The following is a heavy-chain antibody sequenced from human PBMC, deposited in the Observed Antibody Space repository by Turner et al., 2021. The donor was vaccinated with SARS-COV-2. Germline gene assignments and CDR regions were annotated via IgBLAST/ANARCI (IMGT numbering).Heavy chain of an antibody. CDR2: INPNSGGT. CDR3: AVLEMATITDAFDI. CDR1: GYTFTGYY. V-gene: IGHV1-2*02. J-gene: IGHJ3*02. D-gene: IGHD5-12*01. Sequence: QVQLVQSGAEVKKPGASVKVSCKASGYTFTGYYMHWVRQAPGQGLEWMGWINPNSGGTNYAQKLQGRVTMTRDTSISTAYMELSRLRSDDTAVYYCAVLEMATITDAFDIWGQGTMVTVSS.